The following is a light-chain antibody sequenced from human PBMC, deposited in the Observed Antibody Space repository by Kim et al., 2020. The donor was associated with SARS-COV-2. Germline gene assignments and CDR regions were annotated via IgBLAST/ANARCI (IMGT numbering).Light chain of an antibody. CDR2: DAS. V-gene: IGKV1-5*01. J-gene: IGKJ1*01. CDR1: QSITGW. CDR3: QQYNAYRT. Sequence: GDRVTITCRASQSITGWLAWYQQKPGKAPQLLIYDASNLESGVPSRFSGSGSGTEFTLTISSLQPDDFATYYFQQYNAYRTFGQGTKVDIK.